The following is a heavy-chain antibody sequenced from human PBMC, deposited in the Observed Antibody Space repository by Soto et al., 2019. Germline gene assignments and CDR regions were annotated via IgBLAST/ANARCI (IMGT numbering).Heavy chain of an antibody. V-gene: IGHV3-7*01. J-gene: IGHJ6*01. Sequence: PWGSLLLSCATSVFTFSIYWMSWVRQAPGKGLEWVANIKQDGSEKYYVDSVKGRFTISRDNAKNSLYLQMNSLRAEDTAVYYCPRVPSGQQLGNGMDVWGQGTTVTVSS. CDR2: IKQDGSEK. CDR1: VFTFSIYW. D-gene: IGHD6-13*01. CDR3: PRVPSGQQLGNGMDV.